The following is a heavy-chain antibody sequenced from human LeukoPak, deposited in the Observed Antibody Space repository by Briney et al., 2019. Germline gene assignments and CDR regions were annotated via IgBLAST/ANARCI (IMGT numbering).Heavy chain of an antibody. V-gene: IGHV1-46*01. CDR2: INPSDGST. Sequence: GASVKVSCKASGYTFTGYYMHWVRQAPGQGLEWMGIINPSDGSTNYAQKFQGRVTMTRDMTTTTVYMELSSLGSEDTAVYYCARNGYYDTSGYFYYYYYMDVWGKGTTVTVSS. D-gene: IGHD3-22*01. J-gene: IGHJ6*03. CDR1: GYTFTGYY. CDR3: ARNGYYDTSGYFYYYYYMDV.